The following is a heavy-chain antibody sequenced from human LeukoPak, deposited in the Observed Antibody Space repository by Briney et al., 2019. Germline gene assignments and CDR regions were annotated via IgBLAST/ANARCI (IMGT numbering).Heavy chain of an antibody. V-gene: IGHV3-23*01. CDR1: GFTFSSYT. Sequence: GGSLRLSCAASGFTFSSYTMSWVRQAPGKGLEWVSAISGSGGSTYYADSVKGRFTISRDNSKNTLYLQMNSLRAEDTAVYYCAKAAPPHSGYDYGPLDYWGQGTLVTVSS. D-gene: IGHD5-12*01. J-gene: IGHJ4*02. CDR3: AKAAPPHSGYDYGPLDY. CDR2: ISGSGGST.